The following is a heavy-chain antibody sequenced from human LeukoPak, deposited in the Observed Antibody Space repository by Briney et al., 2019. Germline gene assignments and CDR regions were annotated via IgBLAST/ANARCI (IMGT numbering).Heavy chain of an antibody. CDR1: GFTFSTYA. CDR3: APGRAAAALFDS. D-gene: IGHD6-13*01. V-gene: IGHV3-23*01. CDR2: ISGGGGST. J-gene: IGHJ4*02. Sequence: GGSLRLSCAASGFTFSTYAMRWVRQAPGKGLEWVSVISGGGGSTYYADSVKGRFTISRDNSKNTLYLQMNSLRVEDTAVYYCAPGRAAAALFDSWGQGTLVTVSS.